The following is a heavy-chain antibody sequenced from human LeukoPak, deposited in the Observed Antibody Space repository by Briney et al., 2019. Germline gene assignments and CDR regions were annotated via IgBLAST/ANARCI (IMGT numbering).Heavy chain of an antibody. CDR1: GYTFTSSA. V-gene: IGHV1-3*03. D-gene: IGHD6-19*01. Sequence: GASVKVSCKASGYTFTSSAMHWVRQAPGQRLEWMGWINAGNGNTKYSQEFQGRVTITRDTSASAVYMELSSLRSDDMAVYYCARVVRYSSGPLTDLLPYYFDYWGQGTLVTVSS. CDR2: INAGNGNT. J-gene: IGHJ4*02. CDR3: ARVVRYSSGPLTDLLPYYFDY.